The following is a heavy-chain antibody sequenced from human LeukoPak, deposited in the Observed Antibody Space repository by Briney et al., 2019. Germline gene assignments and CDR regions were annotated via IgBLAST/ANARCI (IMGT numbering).Heavy chain of an antibody. V-gene: IGHV3-30-3*01. D-gene: IGHD6-13*01. Sequence: PGGSLRLSCAASGFTLSNYAMHWVRQAPGKGLEWVAVISYDGSNKYYADSVKGRFTISRDNSKNTLYLQMNSLRAEDTAVYYCARADSSSWSLATCFDYWGQGTLVTVSS. CDR3: ARADSSSWSLATCFDY. CDR1: GFTLSNYA. CDR2: ISYDGSNK. J-gene: IGHJ4*02.